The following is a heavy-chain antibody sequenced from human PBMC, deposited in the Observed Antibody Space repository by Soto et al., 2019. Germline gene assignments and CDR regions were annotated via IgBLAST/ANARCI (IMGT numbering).Heavy chain of an antibody. CDR3: ASAYCGGDCYTFDY. V-gene: IGHV4-39*01. CDR1: GSSISSSSFY. CDR2: IFYSGST. D-gene: IGHD2-21*01. J-gene: IGHJ4*02. Sequence: SETLSLTCTVSGSSISSSSFYWGWIRQPPGKGLEWIGTIFYSGSTSYNPSLKSRVTISVDTSKNQFSLQLSSVTAADTAVYYCASAYCGGDCYTFDYWGQGTLVTVSS.